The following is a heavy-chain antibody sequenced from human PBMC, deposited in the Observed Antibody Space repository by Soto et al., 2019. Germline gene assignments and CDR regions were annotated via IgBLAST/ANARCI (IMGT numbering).Heavy chain of an antibody. CDR2: MSGSGSSE. D-gene: IGHD6-6*01. CDR1: GFTFSDHY. Sequence: PGGSLRLSCAASGFTFSDHYMAWIRQAPGKGLEIVAHMSGSGSSEDYGDSVKGRFSIFRENSKNLLFLQMFLLRAEDTAVYYCARSFLSGSSSFYYYYYGMDVWGQGTTVTVSS. J-gene: IGHJ6*02. V-gene: IGHV3-11*04. CDR3: ARSFLSGSSSFYYYYYGMDV.